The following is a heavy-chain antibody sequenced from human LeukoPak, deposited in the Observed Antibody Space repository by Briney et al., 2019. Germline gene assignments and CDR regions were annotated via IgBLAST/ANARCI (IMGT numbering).Heavy chain of an antibody. CDR1: GFTFSSYS. J-gene: IGHJ4*02. CDR3: ASDSGYYYGSGSQRGYDY. CDR2: ISSSSSYI. D-gene: IGHD3-10*01. Sequence: PGGSLRLSCAASGFTFSSYSMNWVRQAPGKGLEWVSSISSSSSYIYYADSVKGRFTISRDNAKNSLYLQMNSLRAEDTAVYYCASDSGYYYGSGSQRGYDYWGQGTLVTVSS. V-gene: IGHV3-21*01.